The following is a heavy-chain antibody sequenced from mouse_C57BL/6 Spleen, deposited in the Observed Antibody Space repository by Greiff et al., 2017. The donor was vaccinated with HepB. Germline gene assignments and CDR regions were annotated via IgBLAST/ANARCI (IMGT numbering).Heavy chain of an antibody. CDR2: ISYSGST. J-gene: IGHJ4*01. CDR1: GYSITSGYD. Sequence: EVQVVESGPGMVKPSQSLSLTCTVTGYSITSGYDWHWIRHFPGNKLEWMGYISYSGSTNYNPSLKSRISITHDTSKNHFFLKLNSVTTEDTATYYCARAYYIAMDYWGQGTSVTVSS. V-gene: IGHV3-1*01. CDR3: ARAYYIAMDY. D-gene: IGHD2-12*01.